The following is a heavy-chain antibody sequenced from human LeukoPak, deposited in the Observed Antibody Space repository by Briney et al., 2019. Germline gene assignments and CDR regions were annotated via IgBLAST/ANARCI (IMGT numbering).Heavy chain of an antibody. CDR3: ARGPLLWFGSRPSHDY. V-gene: IGHV4-34*01. CDR1: CGSFSGYY. D-gene: IGHD3-10*01. CDR2: IKHSGST. Sequence: ASETLSLTCAVYCGSFSGYYWSWIRQPPGKALEGLGEIKHSGSTNYNPSFKSRVTISVATSKNQFSLQLSFVPAADTAVYYCARGPLLWFGSRPSHDYWGQGTLVTVSS. J-gene: IGHJ4*02.